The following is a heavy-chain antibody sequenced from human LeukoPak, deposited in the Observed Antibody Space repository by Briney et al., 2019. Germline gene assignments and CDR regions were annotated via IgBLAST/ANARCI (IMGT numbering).Heavy chain of an antibody. Sequence: GGSLRLSCAASEFSFNTYSMNWLRQAPGKGLEWVSSISSSSSYIDYANSVKGRFTISRDNAKNSLFLEMTSLRADDTAVYCCARGFCSGGICYRITGTFDVWGQGTMVTVSS. D-gene: IGHD2-15*01. CDR2: ISSSSSYI. V-gene: IGHV3-21*06. CDR3: ARGFCSGGICYRITGTFDV. CDR1: EFSFNTYS. J-gene: IGHJ3*01.